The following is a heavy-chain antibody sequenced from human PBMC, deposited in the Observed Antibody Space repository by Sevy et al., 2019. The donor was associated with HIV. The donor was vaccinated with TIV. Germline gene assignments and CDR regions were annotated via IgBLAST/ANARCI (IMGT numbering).Heavy chain of an antibody. D-gene: IGHD1-26*01. Sequence: GGSLRLSCAASGFTFSDYYMSWIRQAPGKGLEWVSYISSSGSTIYYADSVKGRFTISRYNAKNSLYLQMNSLRAEDTAVYYCARDGGVVRATRFDAFDIWGQGTMVTVSS. CDR2: ISSSGSTI. V-gene: IGHV3-11*01. CDR3: ARDGGVVRATRFDAFDI. J-gene: IGHJ3*02. CDR1: GFTFSDYY.